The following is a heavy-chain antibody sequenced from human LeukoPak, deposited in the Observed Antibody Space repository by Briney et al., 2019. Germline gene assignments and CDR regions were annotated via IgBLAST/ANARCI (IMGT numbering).Heavy chain of an antibody. Sequence: PGGSLRLSCAASGFTFSSYSMNWVRQAPGKGLEWVSSISSSSSYIYYADSVKGRFTISRDNAKNSLYLQMNSLRAEDTAVYYCARDWVGITMISPQYYFDYWGQGTLVTVSS. D-gene: IGHD3-22*01. CDR3: ARDWVGITMISPQYYFDY. V-gene: IGHV3-21*01. CDR1: GFTFSSYS. J-gene: IGHJ4*02. CDR2: ISSSSSYI.